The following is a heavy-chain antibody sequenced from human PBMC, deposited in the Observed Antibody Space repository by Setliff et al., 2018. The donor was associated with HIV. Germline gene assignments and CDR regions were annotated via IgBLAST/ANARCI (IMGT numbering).Heavy chain of an antibody. CDR1: GFIFGTYD. CDR2: MGLLGDT. D-gene: IGHD2-2*03. Sequence: GGSLRLSCAASGFIFGTYDMHWVRQVAGKGLEWVSAMGLLGDTYYADSVKGRFTISREDAKNSLYLQMNSLRAGDTAVYYCSKVDSGHCASSSCRDFDYWGQGTLVTVSS. CDR3: SKVDSGHCASSSCRDFDY. V-gene: IGHV3-13*01. J-gene: IGHJ4*02.